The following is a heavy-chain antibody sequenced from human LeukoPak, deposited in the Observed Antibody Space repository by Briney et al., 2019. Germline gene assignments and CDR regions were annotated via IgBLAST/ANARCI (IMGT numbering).Heavy chain of an antibody. CDR3: ARNQLGSGWHSSAY. Sequence: SETLSLTCTVSGGSIRSYYWSWIRQAPGKGLEWIGYISDIGRTNYNPSLKSRVTISVDTSKNQFSLKPTSVTAADTAVYYCARNQLGSGWHSSAYWGQGTLVTISS. CDR1: GGSIRSYY. D-gene: IGHD6-19*01. V-gene: IGHV4-59*01. CDR2: ISDIGRT. J-gene: IGHJ4*02.